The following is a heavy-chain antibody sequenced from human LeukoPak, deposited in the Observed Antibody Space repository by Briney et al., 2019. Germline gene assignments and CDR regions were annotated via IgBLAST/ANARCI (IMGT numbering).Heavy chain of an antibody. V-gene: IGHV3-7*01. CDR1: EFTFSIHW. J-gene: IGHJ6*04. Sequence: GGSLRLSCAASEFTFSIHWMSWVRHAPGKGLEWVANIKYDGSEKYYVDSVRGRFSISRDYAKNSLYLQLNSLRADDTAVYYCAELGITMIGGVWGKGTTVTISS. CDR3: AELGITMIGGV. D-gene: IGHD3-10*02. CDR2: IKYDGSEK.